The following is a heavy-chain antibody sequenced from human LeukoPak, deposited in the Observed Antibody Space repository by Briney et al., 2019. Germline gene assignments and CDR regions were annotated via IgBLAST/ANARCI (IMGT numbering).Heavy chain of an antibody. Sequence: SETLSLTCAVYGGSFSGYYWSWIRQPPGKGLEWIGYIYYSGSTYYNPSLKSRVTISVDTSKNQFSLKLSSVTAADTAVYYCARDMRLRGYSGYDLYYGMDVWGQGTTVTVSS. CDR1: GGSFSGYY. V-gene: IGHV4-31*11. J-gene: IGHJ6*02. CDR2: IYYSGST. D-gene: IGHD5-12*01. CDR3: ARDMRLRGYSGYDLYYGMDV.